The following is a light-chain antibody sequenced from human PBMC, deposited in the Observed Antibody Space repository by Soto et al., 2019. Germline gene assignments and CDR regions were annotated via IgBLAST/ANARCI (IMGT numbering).Light chain of an antibody. CDR3: QQVSGYPLN. CDR2: GAS. J-gene: IGKJ4*01. CDR1: QSISSY. V-gene: IGKV1-39*01. Sequence: DIQMTQSPASLSASVGDRVTITCRASQSISSYLNWYQQKPGKGPNLLIYGASSLQSGVPSRFSGSGSGTDFTLTISSLQPEDFATYYCQQVSGYPLNFGGGTKVDIK.